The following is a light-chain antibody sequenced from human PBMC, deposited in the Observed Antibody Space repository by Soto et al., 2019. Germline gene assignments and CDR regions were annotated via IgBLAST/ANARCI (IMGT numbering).Light chain of an antibody. CDR2: DAS. CDR3: HQRQYWPPIT. CDR1: QSVSSY. V-gene: IGKV3-11*01. Sequence: EIVLTQSPGTLSLSPGERATLSCRASQSVSSYLAWYQQKPGQAPRLLIYDASNRATGIPARFSGSGSGTDFTLTISSLETEDFAVYYCHQRQYWPPITFGQGTRLEIK. J-gene: IGKJ5*01.